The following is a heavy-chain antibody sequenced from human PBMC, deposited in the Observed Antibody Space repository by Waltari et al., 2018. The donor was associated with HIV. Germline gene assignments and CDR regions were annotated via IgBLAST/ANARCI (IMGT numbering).Heavy chain of an antibody. D-gene: IGHD3-22*01. CDR3: ARVVAPDSSGYYFDY. CDR2: FIPILGTA. Sequence: QVQLVQSGAEVKKPGSSVKVSCKASGGTFSSYAISWVRQAPGQGLEWMERFIPILGTANYAQKCQGRVTITADESTSTAYMELSSLRSEDTAVYYCARVVAPDSSGYYFDYWGQGTLVTVSS. J-gene: IGHJ4*02. CDR1: GGTFSSYA. V-gene: IGHV1-69*12.